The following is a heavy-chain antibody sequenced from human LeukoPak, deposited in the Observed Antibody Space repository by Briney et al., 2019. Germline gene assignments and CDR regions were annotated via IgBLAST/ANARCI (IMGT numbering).Heavy chain of an antibody. CDR3: ARDAGRGTPFDF. Sequence: GGSLRLSCAASGFTFSSYSINWVRQAPGKGLVWVSRVNPNGDSTYADSVRGRFTLSRDNARNTLYLEMIGLRVEDTAVYYCARDAGRGTPFDFWGQGTLVTVSS. V-gene: IGHV3-74*01. J-gene: IGHJ4*02. CDR2: VNPNGDST. CDR1: GFTFSSYS. D-gene: IGHD1-7*01.